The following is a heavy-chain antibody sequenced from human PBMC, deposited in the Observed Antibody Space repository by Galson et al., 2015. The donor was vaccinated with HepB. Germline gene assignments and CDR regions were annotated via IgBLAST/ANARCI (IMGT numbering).Heavy chain of an antibody. V-gene: IGHV3-48*02. D-gene: IGHD5-12*01. CDR2: ISAGSSTI. J-gene: IGHJ4*02. Sequence: SLRLSCAASGFTFSSYSMNWVRQAPGKGLEWVSYISAGSSTIYYADSVKGRFTISRDNAKKSLHLQMNSLRDEDTAVYYCARAYSGSLDYWGQGTLVTVSS. CDR1: GFTFSSYS. CDR3: ARAYSGSLDY.